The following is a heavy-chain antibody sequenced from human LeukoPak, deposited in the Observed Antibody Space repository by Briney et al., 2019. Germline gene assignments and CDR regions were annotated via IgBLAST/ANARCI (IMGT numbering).Heavy chain of an antibody. CDR1: GGTFSSYA. Sequence: SVKVSCKASGGTFSSYAISWVRQAPGQGLEWMGGIIPIFGTANYAQKFQGRVTITADGSTSTAYMELSSLRSEDTAVYYCARGTVVVPAATHYYYYGMDVWGQGTTVTVSS. J-gene: IGHJ6*02. V-gene: IGHV1-69*13. D-gene: IGHD2-2*01. CDR3: ARGTVVVPAATHYYYYGMDV. CDR2: IIPIFGTA.